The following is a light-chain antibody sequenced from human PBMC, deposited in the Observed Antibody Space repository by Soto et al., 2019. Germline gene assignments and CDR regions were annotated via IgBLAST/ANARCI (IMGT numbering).Light chain of an antibody. CDR2: WAS. CDR3: QQYYSTPPYT. J-gene: IGKJ2*01. Sequence: DIVMTQSPDSLAVSLGERATINCKSSQNVLYKSNNENYLAWFQQKPGQPPKLLIYWASTWKSGVPDRFTGSGSGSDFTLTISSLQAEDVAVYYCQQYYSTPPYTFGQGTKLEI. CDR1: QNVLYKSNNENY. V-gene: IGKV4-1*01.